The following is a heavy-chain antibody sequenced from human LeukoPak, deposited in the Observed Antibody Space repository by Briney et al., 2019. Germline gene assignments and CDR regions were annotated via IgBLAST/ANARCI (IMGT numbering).Heavy chain of an antibody. Sequence: GGSLRLSCAASGFTFSSYSMNWVRQAPGKGLEWVSSISSSSSYIYYADSVKGRFTISRDNAENSLYLQMNSLRAEDTAVYYCARRVGILYGSGNPIDYWGQGTLVTVSS. J-gene: IGHJ4*02. CDR2: ISSSSSYI. CDR1: GFTFSSYS. D-gene: IGHD3-10*01. V-gene: IGHV3-21*01. CDR3: ARRVGILYGSGNPIDY.